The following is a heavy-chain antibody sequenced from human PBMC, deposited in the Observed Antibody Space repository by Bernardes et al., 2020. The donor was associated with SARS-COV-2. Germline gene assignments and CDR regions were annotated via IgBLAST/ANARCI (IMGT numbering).Heavy chain of an antibody. CDR1: GFSLSTSGVG. D-gene: IGHD3-10*01. CDR2: IYLDDDK. CDR3: AHHVLLLGGFDP. V-gene: IGHV2-5*02. J-gene: IGHJ5*02. Sequence: SCPTLVKPTQTLTLTCTFSGFSLSTSGVGVGWIRQPPGKALEWLALIYLDDDKRYSPSLKSRLTITKDTSKNQVVLTMTNMDPVDTATYYCAHHVLLLGGFDPWGQGTLVTVSS.